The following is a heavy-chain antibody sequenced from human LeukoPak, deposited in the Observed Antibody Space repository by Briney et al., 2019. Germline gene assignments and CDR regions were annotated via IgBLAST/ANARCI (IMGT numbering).Heavy chain of an antibody. CDR3: ARDQGSMIVVPTTYGSFDN. CDR1: GFTFINYW. CDR2: INQDGSEI. Sequence: GGSLRLSCTASGFTFINYWMSWVRQAPGRGLEWLANINQDGSEIYYVDSVKGRFTITRDNGKNSLYLQINSLRADDTAVYYCARDQGSMIVVPTTYGSFDNSGQGTQVTVSS. D-gene: IGHD3-22*01. J-gene: IGHJ2*01. V-gene: IGHV3-7*01.